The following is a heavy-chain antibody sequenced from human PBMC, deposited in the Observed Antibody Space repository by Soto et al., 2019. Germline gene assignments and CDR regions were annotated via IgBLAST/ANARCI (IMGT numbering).Heavy chain of an antibody. CDR3: ASGSGWYPPFNY. Sequence: ASVKVSCKAFGYTFTSYGISWVRQAPRQGLEWLGWISPYNDDTKYAQRLQGRVTMTTDTSTRAAYMHLSSLRSDDTAVYYCASGSGWYPPFNYWGQGTLVTVSS. CDR1: GYTFTSYG. D-gene: IGHD6-19*01. V-gene: IGHV1-18*01. CDR2: ISPYNDDT. J-gene: IGHJ4*02.